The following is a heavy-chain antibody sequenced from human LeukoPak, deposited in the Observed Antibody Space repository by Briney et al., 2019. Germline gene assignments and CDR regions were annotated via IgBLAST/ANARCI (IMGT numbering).Heavy chain of an antibody. CDR1: GFTFSSYA. Sequence: GGSLRLSCAASGFTFSSYALSWVRQAPGKGLEWVAGISYHGNNKYYADSVKGRFTISRDNSKTTLYLQMNSLRAEDTAVYFCAREEQQVVDHFDSWGQGTLVTVSS. J-gene: IGHJ4*02. CDR2: ISYHGNNK. D-gene: IGHD6-13*01. CDR3: AREEQQVVDHFDS. V-gene: IGHV3-30*03.